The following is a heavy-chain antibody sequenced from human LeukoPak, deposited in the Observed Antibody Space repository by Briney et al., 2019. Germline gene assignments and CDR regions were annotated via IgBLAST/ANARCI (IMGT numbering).Heavy chain of an antibody. CDR2: ISGSGGST. D-gene: IGHD6-19*01. Sequence: GGSLRLSGAASGLTFSSYAMSWVRQAPGKGLEWVSAISGSGGSTYYADSVKGRFTISRDNSKNTLYLQMNSLRAEDTAVYYCAKDLEADSSGWYNAFDIWGQGTMVTVSS. CDR3: AKDLEADSSGWYNAFDI. CDR1: GLTFSSYA. J-gene: IGHJ3*02. V-gene: IGHV3-23*01.